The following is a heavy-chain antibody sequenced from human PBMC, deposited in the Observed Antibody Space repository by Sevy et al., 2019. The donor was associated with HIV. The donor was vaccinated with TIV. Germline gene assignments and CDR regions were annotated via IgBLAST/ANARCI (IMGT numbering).Heavy chain of an antibody. Sequence: GGSLRLSCSASGFSVRSFSMHWVRQAPGKGLEWVAALLYNVRTEEYADSVKGRFTISRDNSKNTLNLEMNSLRVEDTALYFCARDSARVIVPTAGFDSWGQGVLSPSPQ. CDR3: ARDSARVIVPTAGFDS. CDR2: LLYNVRTE. D-gene: IGHD2-15*01. V-gene: IGHV3-33*03. CDR1: GFSVRSFS. J-gene: IGHJ5*01.